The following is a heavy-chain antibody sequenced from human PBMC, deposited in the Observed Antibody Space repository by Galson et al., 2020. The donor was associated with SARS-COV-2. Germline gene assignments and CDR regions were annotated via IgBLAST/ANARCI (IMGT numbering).Heavy chain of an antibody. J-gene: IGHJ4*02. D-gene: IGHD6-6*01. CDR2: ISAYNGNT. Sequence: ASVKVSCKASGYTFTSYGISWVRQAPGQGLEWMGWISAYNGNTNYAQKLQGRVTMTTDTSPSTAYMELRSLRSDDTAVYYCARDRFSTYSSSVRFDYWGQGTLVTVSS. CDR1: GYTFTSYG. CDR3: ARDRFSTYSSSVRFDY. V-gene: IGHV1-18*01.